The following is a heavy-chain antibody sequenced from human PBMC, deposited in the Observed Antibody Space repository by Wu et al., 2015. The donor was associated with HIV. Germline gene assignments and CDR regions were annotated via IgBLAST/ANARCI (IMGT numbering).Heavy chain of an antibody. V-gene: IGHV1-69-2*01. J-gene: IGHJ1*01. CDR3: AREGSSTWYPQDEYFQH. CDR2: VDPENGQT. D-gene: IGHD6-13*01. CDR1: GFAFINYY. Sequence: VQLVQSGPDVKAPGTSMKVSCRTSGFAFINYYISWVQQAPGKGLKWMGFVDPENGQTMYAEKFRRRVTITADRSTDTAYMELSSLRSEDTAVYYCAREGSSTWYPQDEYFQHWGQGTLVTVSS.